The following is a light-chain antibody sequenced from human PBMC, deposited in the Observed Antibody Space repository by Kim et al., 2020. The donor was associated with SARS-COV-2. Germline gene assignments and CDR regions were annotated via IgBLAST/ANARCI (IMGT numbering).Light chain of an antibody. CDR1: NIGSKS. J-gene: IGLJ3*02. Sequence: APGKTARITCGGNNIGSKSVNWYQQKPGQAPVLVIYYDSDRPSGIPERFSGSDSGNTATLTISRVEAGDEADYYCQVWDSSSDHPVFGGGTKLTVL. CDR2: YDS. CDR3: QVWDSSSDHPV. V-gene: IGLV3-21*04.